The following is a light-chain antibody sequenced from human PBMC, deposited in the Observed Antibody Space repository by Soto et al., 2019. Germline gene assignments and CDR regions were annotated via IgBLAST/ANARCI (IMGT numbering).Light chain of an antibody. J-gene: IGKJ1*01. CDR3: QHSYNTPWT. V-gene: IGKV1-39*01. CDR2: ATS. Sequence: DIQMTQSPSSLSVSVGDRVTITCRASQSISNYLLWYQQKPGKAPKLLIYATSSLQRGVPSRFSGSESLTDFTLTISSLQPEDFATYYYQHSYNTPWTFGQATKVDIK. CDR1: QSISNY.